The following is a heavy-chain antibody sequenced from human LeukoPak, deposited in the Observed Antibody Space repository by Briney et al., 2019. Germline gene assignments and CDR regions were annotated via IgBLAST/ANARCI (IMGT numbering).Heavy chain of an antibody. J-gene: IGHJ4*02. Sequence: GGSLRLSCAASGFTFSSYEMNWVRQAPGKGLEWVSAVSGSGSTTYYARSVKGRFTISRDNTKHTLYLQMNSLRAEDTAVYYCARDLVPDYGSGSYYNGYDYWGQGTLVTVSS. CDR2: VSGSGSTT. D-gene: IGHD3-10*01. CDR3: ARDLVPDYGSGSYYNGYDY. CDR1: GFTFSSYE. V-gene: IGHV3-48*03.